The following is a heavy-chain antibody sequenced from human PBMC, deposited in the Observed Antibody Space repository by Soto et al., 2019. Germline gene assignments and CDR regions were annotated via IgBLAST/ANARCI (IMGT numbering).Heavy chain of an antibody. J-gene: IGHJ6*02. CDR1: GFTVSSNY. V-gene: IGHV3-53*01. Sequence: GGSLRLSCAASGFTVSSNYMSWVRQAPGKGLEWVSVIYSGGSTYYADSVKGRFTISRDNSKNTLYLQMNSLRAEDTAVYYCARVTFYGMDVPPSPAGMDVWGQGTTVTVSS. CDR3: ARVTFYGMDVPPSPAGMDV. D-gene: IGHD4-17*01. CDR2: IYSGGST.